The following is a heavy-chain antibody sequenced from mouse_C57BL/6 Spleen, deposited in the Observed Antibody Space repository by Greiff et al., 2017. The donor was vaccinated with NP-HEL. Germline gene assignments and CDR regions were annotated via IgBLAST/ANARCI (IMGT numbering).Heavy chain of an antibody. CDR2: IDPSDSET. CDR3: ARGDSTVVATGGDY. Sequence: VQLQQPGAELVRPGSSVKLSCKASGYTFTSYWMHWVKQRPIQGLEWIGNIDPSDSETHYNQKFKDKATLTVDKSSSTAYMQLSSLTSEDSAVYYCARGDSTVVATGGDYWGQGTTLTVSS. D-gene: IGHD1-1*01. J-gene: IGHJ2*01. V-gene: IGHV1-52*01. CDR1: GYTFTSYW.